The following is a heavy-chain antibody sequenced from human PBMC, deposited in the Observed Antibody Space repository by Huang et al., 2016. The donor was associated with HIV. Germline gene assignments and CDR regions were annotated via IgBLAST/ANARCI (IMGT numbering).Heavy chain of an antibody. CDR2: FDPEDGET. D-gene: IGHD3-22*01. V-gene: IGHV1-24*01. CDR1: GYTLTEFS. J-gene: IGHJ4*02. Sequence: QVQLVQSGAEVKKPGASVKVSCKVSGYTLTEFSMHWVRQSPGRGLEWVGGFDPEDGETIYAEKVQGRVTMTEDTATDTAYRELSSLRSEDTAVYYCATVYRRFRNHDSGDYYFDYWDQGTLVTVSS. CDR3: ATVYRRFRNHDSGDYYFDY.